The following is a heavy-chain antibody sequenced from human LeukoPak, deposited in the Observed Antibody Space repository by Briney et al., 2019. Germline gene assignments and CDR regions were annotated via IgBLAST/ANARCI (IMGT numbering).Heavy chain of an antibody. CDR3: ARENYYYYYMDV. V-gene: IGHV3-21*01. Sequence: GGFLRVSCAASGITFSTYTMNWVRQAPGKGLEWVSSITSTSNYIYYADSVKGRFTISRDNAKNSLYLQMNSLRAEDTAVYYCARENYYYYYMDVWGKGTTVTVSS. CDR1: GITFSTYT. CDR2: ITSTSNYI. J-gene: IGHJ6*03.